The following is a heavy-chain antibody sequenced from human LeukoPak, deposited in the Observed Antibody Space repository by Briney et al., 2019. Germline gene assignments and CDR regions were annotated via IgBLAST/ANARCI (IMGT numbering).Heavy chain of an antibody. CDR1: GGSISSGGYY. J-gene: IGHJ6*03. CDR3: ARVTAYGSGYYYYMDV. D-gene: IGHD3-10*01. V-gene: IGHV4-31*03. Sequence: PSETLSVTCTVSGGSISSGGYYWSWIRQHPGKGLEWIGYIYYSGSTYYNPSLKSRVTISVDTSKNQFSLKLSSVTAADTAVYYCARVTAYGSGYYYYMDVWGKGTTVTVSS. CDR2: IYYSGST.